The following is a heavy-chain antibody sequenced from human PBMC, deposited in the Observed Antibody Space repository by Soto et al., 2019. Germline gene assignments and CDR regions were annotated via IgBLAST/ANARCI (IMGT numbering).Heavy chain of an antibody. CDR1: GFTFSNYA. J-gene: IGHJ4*02. V-gene: IGHV3-23*01. CDR2: ISGGGGST. Sequence: GGSLRLSCAASGFTFSNYAMSWVRQAPGKGLDWVSAISGGGGSTNYADSVKGRFTISRDNSKNTLYLQMNSLRAEDTAVYYWAKGGYGDKFDYCGQGTLVTVS. CDR3: AKGGYGDKFDY. D-gene: IGHD6-25*01.